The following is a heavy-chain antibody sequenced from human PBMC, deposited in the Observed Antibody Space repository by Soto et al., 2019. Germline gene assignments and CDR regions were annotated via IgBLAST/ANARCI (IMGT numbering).Heavy chain of an antibody. CDR3: AKGLVAVSGLQWFDP. V-gene: IGHV3-23*01. CDR2: ISNSGSSS. J-gene: IGHJ5*02. Sequence: HPGGSLRLSCTASGFTFSRYAMSWVRQAPGKGLEWVSTISNSGSSSYPADSVKGRFTISRDNSKNTLYLQMHSLRGEDTALYHCAKGLVAVSGLQWFDPWGQGTLVTVSS. D-gene: IGHD2-21*02. CDR1: GFTFSRYA.